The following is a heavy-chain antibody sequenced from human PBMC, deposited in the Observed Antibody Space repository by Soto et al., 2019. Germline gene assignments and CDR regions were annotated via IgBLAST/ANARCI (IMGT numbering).Heavy chain of an antibody. D-gene: IGHD3-22*01. CDR3: AKAYYYDSSGYYLGGAFDI. Sequence: PVGSLRLSCAASGFTFSSYAMSWVRQAPGKGLEWVSAISGSGGSTYYADSVKGRFTISRDNPKNTLYLQMNSLRAEDTAVYYCAKAYYYDSSGYYLGGAFDIWGQGTMVTVSS. CDR2: ISGSGGST. V-gene: IGHV3-23*01. CDR1: GFTFSSYA. J-gene: IGHJ3*02.